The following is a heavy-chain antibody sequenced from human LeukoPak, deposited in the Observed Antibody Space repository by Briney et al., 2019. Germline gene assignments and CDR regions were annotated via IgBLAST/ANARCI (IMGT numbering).Heavy chain of an antibody. CDR2: IYYSGST. CDR1: GGSISSYY. V-gene: IGHV4-59*08. J-gene: IGHJ3*02. Sequence: SETLSLTCTVSGGSISSYYWSWIRQPPGKGLEWIGYIYYSGSTNYNPSLKSRVTISVDTSKNQFSLKLSSVTAADTAVYYYAKPDYGDAFDIWGQGTMVTVSS. CDR3: AKPDYGDAFDI. D-gene: IGHD4-17*01.